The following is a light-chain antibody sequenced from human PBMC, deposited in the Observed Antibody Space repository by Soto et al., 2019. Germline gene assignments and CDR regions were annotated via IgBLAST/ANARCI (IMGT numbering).Light chain of an antibody. CDR3: SSYTSSSTPV. J-gene: IGLJ1*01. Sequence: SAVRAPGTESGYISESVVSFSTRTSSDVGGYNYVSWYQQHPGKAPKLMISDVSNRPSGISNRFSGSKSGNTASLTISGLQTEDEADYYCSSYTSSSTPVFGTGTKVTVL. CDR2: DVS. CDR1: SSDVGGYNY. V-gene: IGLV2-14*01.